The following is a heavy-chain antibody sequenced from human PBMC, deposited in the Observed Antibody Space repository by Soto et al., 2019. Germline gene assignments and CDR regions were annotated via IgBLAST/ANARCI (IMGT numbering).Heavy chain of an antibody. D-gene: IGHD6-6*01. V-gene: IGHV3-11*06. J-gene: IGHJ5*02. Sequence: PGGSLRLSCAASGFTLSDYYMSWIRQAPGKGLEWVSYISSSSSYTNYADSVKGRFTISRDNAKNSLYLQMNSLRAEDTAVYYCARESIAARPGNWFDPWGQGTLVTVSS. CDR3: ARESIAARPGNWFDP. CDR1: GFTLSDYY. CDR2: ISSSSSYT.